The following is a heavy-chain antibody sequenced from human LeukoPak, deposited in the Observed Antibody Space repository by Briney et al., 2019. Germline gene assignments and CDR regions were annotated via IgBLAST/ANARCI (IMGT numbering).Heavy chain of an antibody. V-gene: IGHV3-33*01. CDR3: ATSSSCSSTSCHYFDY. J-gene: IGHJ4*02. CDR2: IWYDGSNK. Sequence: GGSLRLSCAASGFTFSSYGMHWVRQAPGKGLEWVAVIWYDGSNKYYADSVKGRFTISRDNSKNTLYLQMNSLRAEDTAVYYCATSSSCSSTSCHYFDYWGQGTLVTVSS. CDR1: GFTFSSYG. D-gene: IGHD2-2*01.